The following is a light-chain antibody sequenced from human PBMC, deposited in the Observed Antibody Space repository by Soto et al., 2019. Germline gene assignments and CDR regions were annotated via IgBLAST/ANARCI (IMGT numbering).Light chain of an antibody. Sequence: ENVLTQSPGTLSLSPGERATLSCRASQNINSDYLAWYQQKPGQAPRLLIYDASTRATGIPDRFSGSGSGTDFTLTISRLEPEDVAVYYCQQYGSSPRTFGQGAKVEIK. CDR3: QQYGSSPRT. CDR2: DAS. J-gene: IGKJ1*01. CDR1: QNINSDY. V-gene: IGKV3-20*01.